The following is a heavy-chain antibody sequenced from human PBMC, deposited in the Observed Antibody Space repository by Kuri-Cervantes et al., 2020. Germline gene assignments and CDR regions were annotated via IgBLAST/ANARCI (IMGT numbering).Heavy chain of an antibody. J-gene: IGHJ3*02. D-gene: IGHD1-1*01. CDR2: ISRNSGSV. Sequence: GGSLRLSCAASGLTFDNSVMRWVRQGPGKGLEWVSGISRNSGSVAYADSVKGRFTISRDNAKNTLYLQMNSLRAEDTAVYYCARQRAFDIWGQGTTVTVSS. V-gene: IGHV3-9*01. CDR1: GLTFDNSV. CDR3: ARQRAFDI.